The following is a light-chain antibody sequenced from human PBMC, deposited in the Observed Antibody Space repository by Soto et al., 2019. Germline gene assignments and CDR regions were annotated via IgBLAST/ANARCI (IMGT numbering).Light chain of an antibody. Sequence: QSVLTQPPAASGTPGQRVTISCSGSSSTIGSNYVYWHQQFPGTAPRLLIYRSNQRPSGVPDRFSGSKSGTSASLAISGLRSEDEADYYCAAWDDRLSGWVFGGGTKLTVL. V-gene: IGLV1-47*01. CDR1: SSTIGSNY. CDR2: RSN. CDR3: AAWDDRLSGWV. J-gene: IGLJ3*02.